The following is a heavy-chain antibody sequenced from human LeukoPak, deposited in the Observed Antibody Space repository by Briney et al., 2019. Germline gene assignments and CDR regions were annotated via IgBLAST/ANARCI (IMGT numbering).Heavy chain of an antibody. D-gene: IGHD3-3*01. J-gene: IGHJ4*02. CDR2: IYSGGST. Sequence: GGSLRLSCAASGFTVSSSYMSWVRQAPGKGLEWVSVIYSGGSTYSADSVKGRFTISRDNSENTLYLQMNSLRAEDTAVYYCARDRDHDFWSGFGYWGQGTLVTVSS. CDR1: GFTVSSSY. V-gene: IGHV3-53*01. CDR3: ARDRDHDFWSGFGY.